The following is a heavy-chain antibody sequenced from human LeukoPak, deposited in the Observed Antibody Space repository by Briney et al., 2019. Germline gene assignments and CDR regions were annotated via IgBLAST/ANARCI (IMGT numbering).Heavy chain of an antibody. CDR2: ISSSGSTI. J-gene: IGHJ6*04. D-gene: IGHD1-14*01. CDR1: GFTFSSYE. Sequence: GGSLRLSCAASGFTFSSYEMNWVRQAPGKGLEWVSYISSSGSTIYYADSVKGRFTISGDNAKNSLYLQMNSLRAEDTAVYYCARDRNYYYNGMDVWGKGTTVTVSS. CDR3: ARDRNYYYNGMDV. V-gene: IGHV3-48*03.